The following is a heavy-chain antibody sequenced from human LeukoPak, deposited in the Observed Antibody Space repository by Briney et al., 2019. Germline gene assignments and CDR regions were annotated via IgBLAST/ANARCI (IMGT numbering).Heavy chain of an antibody. CDR2: IYYSGST. Sequence: SETLSLTCTVSGVSVSSGDYYWSWIRQPPGRGLEWIGYIYYSGSTNYNPSLKSRVTISVDTSKYQFSLKLNSVTAADTAVYYCARGREDSYDSSGYYVFDYWGQGTLVAVSS. CDR1: GVSVSSGDYY. D-gene: IGHD3-22*01. CDR3: ARGREDSYDSSGYYVFDY. V-gene: IGHV4-61*08. J-gene: IGHJ4*02.